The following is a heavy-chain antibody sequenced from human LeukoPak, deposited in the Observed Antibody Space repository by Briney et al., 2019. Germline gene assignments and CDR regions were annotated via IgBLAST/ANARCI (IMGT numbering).Heavy chain of an antibody. CDR2: IRYDGSNK. CDR3: ARDFKAGDGHWSFDL. V-gene: IGHV3-30*02. D-gene: IGHD4-17*01. Sequence: GGSLRLSCAASGFTFGSYGMHWVRQAPGKGLEWVAFIRYDGSNKYYADSVKGRFTISRDNSKNTLYLQMNSLRAEDTAVCYCARDFKAGDGHWSFDLWGRGTLVTVFS. CDR1: GFTFGSYG. J-gene: IGHJ2*01.